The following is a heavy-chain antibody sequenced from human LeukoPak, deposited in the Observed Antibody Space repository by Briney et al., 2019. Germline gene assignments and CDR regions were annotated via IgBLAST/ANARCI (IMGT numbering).Heavy chain of an antibody. CDR3: ARSGIRVTPSGVVIPNWFDS. CDR2: ISGSSYTT. V-gene: IGHV3-11*04. J-gene: IGHJ5*01. Sequence: MSGGSLRLSCEASGFTFRDHYMTWIRQAPGKGLDFISYISGSSYTTYYADSVRGRFTISRDNTKNSVFLQMDSLRVEDSAVYYCARSGIRVTPSGVVIPNWFDSWGQGTLVTVSS. D-gene: IGHD3-3*01. CDR1: GFTFRDHY.